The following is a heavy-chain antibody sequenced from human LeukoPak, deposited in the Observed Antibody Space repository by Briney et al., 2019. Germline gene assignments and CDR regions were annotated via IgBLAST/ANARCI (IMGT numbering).Heavy chain of an antibody. V-gene: IGHV1-18*01. Sequence: GASVKVSCKASGYTFNNYGISWVRQAPGQGLEWVGWVTSYNGDTNYAQRFQGRVTMSTDTSTSTAYMELSSLRSEDTAVYYCARTYSSSWGSYFDYWGQGTLVTVSS. D-gene: IGHD6-13*01. CDR3: ARTYSSSWGSYFDY. CDR1: GYTFNNYG. J-gene: IGHJ4*02. CDR2: VTSYNGDT.